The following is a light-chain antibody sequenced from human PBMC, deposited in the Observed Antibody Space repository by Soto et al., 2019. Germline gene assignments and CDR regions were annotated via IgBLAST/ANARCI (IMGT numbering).Light chain of an antibody. V-gene: IGLV2-14*01. CDR3: SSYTTSAPYV. CDR2: EVT. CDR1: SSDVGAYNF. Sequence: QSALTQPASVSGSPGQSITISCTGTSSDVGAYNFVSWYQHHPGRAPKLIIYEVTIRPSGVSNRFSGSKFGNTASLTISGLQAEDEADYYCSSYTTSAPYVFGSGTKLTVL. J-gene: IGLJ1*01.